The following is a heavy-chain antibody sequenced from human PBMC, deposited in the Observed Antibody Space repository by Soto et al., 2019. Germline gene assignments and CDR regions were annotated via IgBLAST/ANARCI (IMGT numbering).Heavy chain of an antibody. CDR3: ATDLAITYCSGGSCYRY. V-gene: IGHV1-24*01. CDR1: GYTLTELS. J-gene: IGHJ4*02. D-gene: IGHD2-15*01. Sequence: ASVKVSCKVSGYTLTELSMHWVRQAPGKGLEWMGGFDPEDGETIYAQKFQGRVTMTEDTSTDTAYMELSSLRSEDTAVYYCATDLAITYCSGGSCYRYWGQGTLVTVSS. CDR2: FDPEDGET.